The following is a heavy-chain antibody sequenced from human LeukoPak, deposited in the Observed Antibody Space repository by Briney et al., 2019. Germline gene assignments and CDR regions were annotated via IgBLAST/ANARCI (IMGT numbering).Heavy chain of an antibody. J-gene: IGHJ4*02. CDR2: IKQDGSEK. Sequence: PGGSLRLSCAASGFTFSSYWMSWVRQAPGKGLEWVANIKQDGSEKYYVDSVKGRFTISRDNAKNSLYLQMNSLRAEDTAVYYCARDSRYYYDSSGSSFPNWGQGTLVTVSS. V-gene: IGHV3-7*01. CDR1: GFTFSSYW. D-gene: IGHD3-22*01. CDR3: ARDSRYYYDSSGSSFPN.